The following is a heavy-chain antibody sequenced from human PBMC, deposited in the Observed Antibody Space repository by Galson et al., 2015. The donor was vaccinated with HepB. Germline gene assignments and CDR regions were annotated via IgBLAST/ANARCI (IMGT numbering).Heavy chain of an antibody. CDR1: GFTFSSYA. J-gene: IGHJ4*02. V-gene: IGHV3-23*01. D-gene: IGHD2-2*01. Sequence: SLRLSCAASGFTFSSYAMSWVRQAPGKGLEWVSAISGSGGSTYYADSVKGRFTISRDNSKNTLYLQMNSLRAEDTAVYYCALVVVPANSPDYWGQGTLVTVSS. CDR2: ISGSGGST. CDR3: ALVVVPANSPDY.